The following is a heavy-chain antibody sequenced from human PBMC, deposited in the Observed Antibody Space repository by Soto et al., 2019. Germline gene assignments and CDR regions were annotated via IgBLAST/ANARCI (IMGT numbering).Heavy chain of an antibody. D-gene: IGHD2-21*02. CDR1: GFIFGDYY. CDR2: TSSTGTYT. Sequence: QVQLVESGGGLVEPGGSLRLSCAASGFIFGDYYMSWIRQAPGKGLEWVSYTSSTGTYTNYADSVKGRFTISRDNAKNSLYLQMNSLTAEDTAAYYCVREGTASQGDYWGQGTLVTVSS. J-gene: IGHJ4*02. CDR3: VREGTASQGDY. V-gene: IGHV3-11*06.